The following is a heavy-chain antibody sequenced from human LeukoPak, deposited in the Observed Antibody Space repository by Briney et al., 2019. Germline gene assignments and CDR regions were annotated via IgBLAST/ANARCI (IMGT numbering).Heavy chain of an antibody. CDR3: ARHSPVGIFYFDY. V-gene: IGHV4-39*01. Sequence: SETLSLTCTVSGGSINNSSSYWGWIRQPPGTGLEWIGSIYYSGSTYYNPSLKSRVTISVDTSKNQFSLKLSSVTAADTAVYYCARHSPVGIFYFDYWGQGTLVTVSS. D-gene: IGHD1-26*01. J-gene: IGHJ4*02. CDR1: GGSINNSSSY. CDR2: IYYSGST.